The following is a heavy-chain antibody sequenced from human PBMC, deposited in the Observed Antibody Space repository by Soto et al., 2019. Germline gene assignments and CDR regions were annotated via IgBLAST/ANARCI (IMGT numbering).Heavy chain of an antibody. V-gene: IGHV4-59*08. CDR1: GGSISSYY. Sequence: QVQLQESGPGLVKPSETLSLTCTVSGGSISSYYWSWIRQPPGKGLEWIGYIYYSGSTNYNPSLKSRVTISVDTSKNQFSLKLSSVTAADTAVHYCARRRYSSGWSVGGDYYFDYWGQGTLVTVSS. CDR2: IYYSGST. CDR3: ARRRYSSGWSVGGDYYFDY. D-gene: IGHD6-19*01. J-gene: IGHJ4*02.